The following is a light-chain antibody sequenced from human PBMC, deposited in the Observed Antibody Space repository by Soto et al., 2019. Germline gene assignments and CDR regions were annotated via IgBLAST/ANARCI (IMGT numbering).Light chain of an antibody. CDR3: QQYNNWPRT. Sequence: EVVMTQSPGTLSVSPGERATLSCRASQSVSSNLAWYQQKPGQGPRLLIYGAFTRATGISARFSGSGSGTEFTLTINSLQSEDSAVYFCQQYNNWPRTFGQGTKVEIK. CDR1: QSVSSN. J-gene: IGKJ1*01. V-gene: IGKV3-15*01. CDR2: GAF.